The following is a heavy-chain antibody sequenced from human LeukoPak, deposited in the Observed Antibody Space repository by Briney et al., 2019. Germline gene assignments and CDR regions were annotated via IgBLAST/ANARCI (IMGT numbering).Heavy chain of an antibody. Sequence: SETLSLTCAVSGYSISSGYYWGWIRQPPGKGLEWIGSSYHSGSTFYNPSLKSRVAISVDTSKNQFSLKLSSVTAADTAVYYCARDRTFGGVIVHHYWGQGTLVTVSS. CDR2: SYHSGST. J-gene: IGHJ4*02. CDR1: GYSISSGYY. CDR3: ARDRTFGGVIVHHY. V-gene: IGHV4-38-2*02. D-gene: IGHD3-16*02.